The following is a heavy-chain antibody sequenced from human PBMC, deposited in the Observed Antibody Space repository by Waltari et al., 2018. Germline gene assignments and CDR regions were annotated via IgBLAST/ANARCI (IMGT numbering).Heavy chain of an antibody. CDR2: INPNSGGT. V-gene: IGHV1-2*06. D-gene: IGHD3-9*01. Sequence: QVQLVQSGAEVKKPGASVKVSCKASGYTFTGYYMHWVRQAPGQGLEWMGRINPNSGGTNYAQKLQGRVTMTRDTSSSTAYMELSRLRSDDTAVYYCARGFDILTGYYWFDPWGQGTLVTVSS. J-gene: IGHJ5*02. CDR1: GYTFTGYY. CDR3: ARGFDILTGYYWFDP.